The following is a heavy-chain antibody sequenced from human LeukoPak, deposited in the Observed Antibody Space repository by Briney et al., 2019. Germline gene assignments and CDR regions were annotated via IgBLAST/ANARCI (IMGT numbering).Heavy chain of an antibody. CDR3: TKGRGI. Sequence: LSETLSLTCSVSGGSISSSNYYWSWIRQPAGKGLEWIGHLYTSGGMSYNPSLKSRVTISVDTSKNQFSLKLTSATAADTAVYYCTKGRGIWGQGTLVTVSS. V-gene: IGHV4-61*09. CDR2: LYTSGGM. CDR1: GGSISSSNYY. J-gene: IGHJ4*02. D-gene: IGHD3-10*01.